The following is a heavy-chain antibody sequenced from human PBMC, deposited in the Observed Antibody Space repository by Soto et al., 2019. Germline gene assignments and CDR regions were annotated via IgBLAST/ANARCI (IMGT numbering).Heavy chain of an antibody. V-gene: IGHV1-69*12. CDR2: IIPIFGTA. CDR1: GGTFSSYA. Sequence: QVQLVQSGAEVKKPGSSVKVSCKASGGTFSSYAINWVRQAPGQGLEWMGGIIPIFGTADYAQKFQGRVTIPADESTRTAYMELSSLRSEDTAVYYCASRRTGSPNFYCGMDVWGQWTTVTVSS. J-gene: IGHJ6*02. D-gene: IGHD1-1*01. CDR3: ASRRTGSPNFYCGMDV.